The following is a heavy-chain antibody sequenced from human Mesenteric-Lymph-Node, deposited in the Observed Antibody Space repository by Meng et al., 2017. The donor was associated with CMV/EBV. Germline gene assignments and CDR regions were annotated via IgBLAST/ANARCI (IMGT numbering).Heavy chain of an antibody. CDR2: VSWNGSRT. CDR1: GFTFSNSD. D-gene: IGHD4-11*01. CDR3: AKDWSTVTGSYYYGMDV. J-gene: IGHJ6*02. V-gene: IGHV3-19*01. Sequence: GGSLRLSCAASGFTFSNSDMNWVRQAPGKGLEWVSGVSWNGSRTHYADSVKGRFIISRDNAKNTLYLQMNSLRAEDTAVYYCAKDWSTVTGSYYYGMDVWGQGTTVTVSS.